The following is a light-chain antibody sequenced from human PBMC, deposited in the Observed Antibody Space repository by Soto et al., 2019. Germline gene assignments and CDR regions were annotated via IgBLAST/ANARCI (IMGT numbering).Light chain of an antibody. CDR1: QNNKNY. J-gene: IGKJ4*01. CDR2: WAS. V-gene: IGKV4-1*01. Sequence: DILVTQSPASLAVSLRERATINCKSSQNNKNYLAWYQQKAGQPPKLLIDWASTRASGVPDRFSGSGSGTDFTLTVSRLEPEDFAVYFCQQYGSYPLTFGGGTKVDIK. CDR3: QQYGSYPLT.